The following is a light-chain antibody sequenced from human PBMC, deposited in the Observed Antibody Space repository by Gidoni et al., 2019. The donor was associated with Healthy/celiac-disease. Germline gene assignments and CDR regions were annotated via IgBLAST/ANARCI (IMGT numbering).Light chain of an antibody. J-gene: IGKJ1*01. V-gene: IGKV1-39*01. Sequence: DIQMTQSPSSLSASVGDRVTITCRASQSISSYLNWYQQKPGKAPKPLIYAASSLQSGVPSRFSGSGSGTDFTLTISSLQPEDFATYYCQQSYSTPTFGQETKVEIK. CDR3: QQSYSTPT. CDR1: QSISSY. CDR2: AAS.